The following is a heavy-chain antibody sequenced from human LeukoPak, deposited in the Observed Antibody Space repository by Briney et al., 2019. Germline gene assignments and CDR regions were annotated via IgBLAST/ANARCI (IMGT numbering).Heavy chain of an antibody. CDR1: GGTFSSYA. CDR3: ARERSSGWSPFDY. CDR2: IIPIFGTA. V-gene: IGHV1-69*13. J-gene: IGHJ4*02. D-gene: IGHD6-19*01. Sequence: SVKVSCKASGGTFSSYAISWVPQAPGQGLEWMGGIIPIFGTANYAQKLQGRVTITADESTSTAYMELSSLRSEDTAVYYCARERSSGWSPFDYWGQGTLVTVSS.